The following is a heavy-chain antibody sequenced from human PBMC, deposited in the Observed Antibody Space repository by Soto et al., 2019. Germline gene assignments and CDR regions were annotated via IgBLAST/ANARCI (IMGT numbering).Heavy chain of an antibody. CDR1: GGSISSGGYY. V-gene: IGHV4-31*03. CDR3: ARERAAARRTWDYYGMDV. D-gene: IGHD6-13*01. Sequence: PSETLSLTCTVSGGSISSGGYYWSWIRQHPGKGLEWIGYIYYSGSTYYNPSLKSRVTISVDTSKNQFSLKLSSVTAADTAVYYCARERAAARRTWDYYGMDVWGQGTTVTVSS. J-gene: IGHJ6*02. CDR2: IYYSGST.